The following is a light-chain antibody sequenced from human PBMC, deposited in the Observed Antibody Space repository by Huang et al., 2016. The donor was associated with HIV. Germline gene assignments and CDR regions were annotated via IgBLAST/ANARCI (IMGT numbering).Light chain of an antibody. V-gene: IGKV3-15*01. J-gene: IGKJ1*01. CDR3: QQYDYWPPVT. CDR2: GAS. Sequence: IVMTQSPVTLSVSPGERAALSCRAGQSIKSNLAWYQQKPGQAPRRLIYGASTRATGVQARFSGSGSGTEFTLTINNLQSDDFAVYYWQQYDYWPPVTFGQGTKV. CDR1: QSIKSN.